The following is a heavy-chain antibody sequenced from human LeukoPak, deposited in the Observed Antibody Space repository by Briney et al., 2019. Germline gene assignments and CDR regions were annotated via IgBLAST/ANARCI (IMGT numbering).Heavy chain of an antibody. Sequence: SETLSLTCTVSGGSISSYYWSWIRQPAGKGLEWIGRIYTSGSTNYNPSLKSRVTMSVDTSKNQFSLKLSSVTAADTAVYYCARDIGSGSYYKTQADYWGQGTLVTVSS. CDR3: ARDIGSGSYYKTQADY. CDR2: IYTSGST. D-gene: IGHD3-10*01. J-gene: IGHJ4*02. V-gene: IGHV4-4*07. CDR1: GGSISSYY.